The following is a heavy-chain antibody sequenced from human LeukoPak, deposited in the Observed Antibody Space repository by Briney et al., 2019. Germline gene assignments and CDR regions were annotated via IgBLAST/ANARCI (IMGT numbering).Heavy chain of an antibody. CDR1: GGSISSYY. V-gene: IGHV4-59*01. CDR2: IYYSGST. J-gene: IGHJ4*02. CDR3: ARALGGVTIFGVVITHFDY. Sequence: SETLSLTCTVSGGSISSYYWSWIRQPPGKGLEWIGYIYYSGSTYYNPSLKSRVTISVDTSKNQFSLKLSSVTAADTAVYYCARALGGVTIFGVVITHFDYWGQGTLVTVSS. D-gene: IGHD3-3*01.